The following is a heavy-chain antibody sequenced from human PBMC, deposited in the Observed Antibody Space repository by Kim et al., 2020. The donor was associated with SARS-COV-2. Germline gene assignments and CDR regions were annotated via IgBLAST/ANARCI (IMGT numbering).Heavy chain of an antibody. CDR2: IIPIFGTA. CDR3: ARDLSLTYCSGGSCYGDDYFDY. CDR1: GGTFSSYA. Sequence: SVKVSCKASGGTFSSYAISWVRQAPGQGLEWMGGIIPIFGTANYAQKFQGRVTITADESTSTAYMELSSLRSEDTAVYYCARDLSLTYCSGGSCYGDDYFDYWGQGTLVTVSS. V-gene: IGHV1-69*13. D-gene: IGHD2-15*01. J-gene: IGHJ4*02.